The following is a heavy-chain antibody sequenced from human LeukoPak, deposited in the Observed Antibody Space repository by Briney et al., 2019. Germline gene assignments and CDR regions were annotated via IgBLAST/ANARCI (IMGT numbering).Heavy chain of an antibody. V-gene: IGHV3-53*01. J-gene: IGHJ4*02. CDR1: GFTVSNNY. CDR2: IYSGGST. D-gene: IGHD6-13*01. CDR3: ARGGYSSNWYHFDY. Sequence: GGSLRLSCVVSGFTVSNNYMSWVRQAPRKGLEWVSLIYSGGSTYYADSVKGRFTISRDNSKNTVYLQMNSLRAEDTAVYYCARGGYSSNWYHFDYWGQGTLVTVSS.